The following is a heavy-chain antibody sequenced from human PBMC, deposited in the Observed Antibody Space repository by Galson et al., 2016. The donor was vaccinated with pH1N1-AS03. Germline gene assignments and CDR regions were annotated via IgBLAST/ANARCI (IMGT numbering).Heavy chain of an antibody. D-gene: IGHD5-12*01. CDR3: VKGSWGIDIVDRMAHCGMDV. V-gene: IGHV3-23*01. CDR2: IRGNGDST. J-gene: IGHJ6*02. CDR1: GFSFNSYA. Sequence: SLRLSCAASGFSFNSYAMQWVRQAPGEGLEWVSGIRGNGDSTYYADSVKGRFTISRDNSKDMFYLQMTSLRGDDTAVYYCVKGSWGIDIVDRMAHCGMDVWGQGTTVTVSS.